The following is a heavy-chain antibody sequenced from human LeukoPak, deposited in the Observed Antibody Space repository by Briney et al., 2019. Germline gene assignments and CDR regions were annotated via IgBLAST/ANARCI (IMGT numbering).Heavy chain of an antibody. Sequence: GGSLRLSCAASGFTFSSYWMHWVRQAPGKGLVWVSRINTDGSRTSYADSVKGRFTISRDNAKNTLYLQMNSLRAEDTAVYYCARGKNYYGSGSYFPYYYYMDVWGKGTTVTVSS. CDR2: INTDGSRT. CDR1: GFTFSSYW. D-gene: IGHD3-10*01. CDR3: ARGKNYYGSGSYFPYYYYMDV. J-gene: IGHJ6*03. V-gene: IGHV3-74*01.